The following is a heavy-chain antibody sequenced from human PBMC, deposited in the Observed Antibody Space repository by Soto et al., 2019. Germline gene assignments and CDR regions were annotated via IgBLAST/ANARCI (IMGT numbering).Heavy chain of an antibody. V-gene: IGHV4-30-2*01. J-gene: IGHJ4*02. CDR3: ARVPDY. CDR2: MYHSGST. Sequence: QLQLQESGSGLVKPSQTLSLTCAVSGGSISSGGYSWSWIRQPPGKGLEWIGYMYHSGSTYYNPSLKRRVSISIDRYKTQFSLKLSSVTAADTAVYYCARVPDYGGQGMLGTVSS. D-gene: IGHD2-2*01. CDR1: GGSISSGGYS.